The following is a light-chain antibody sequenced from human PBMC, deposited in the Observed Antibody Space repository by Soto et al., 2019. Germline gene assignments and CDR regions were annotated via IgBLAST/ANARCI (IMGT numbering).Light chain of an antibody. V-gene: IGKV2-28*01. CDR2: LGS. CDR1: QSLLHSNGYNY. CDR3: MQALQAPLT. J-gene: IGKJ1*01. Sequence: DIVMTQSPLSLPVTPGEPASISCRSSQSLLHSNGYNYSDWYLQKPGQSPQLLIYLGSSRASGVPDRFSGSGSGTDFTLKISRVEAEDVGFYYCMQALQAPLTFGQGTKVDIK.